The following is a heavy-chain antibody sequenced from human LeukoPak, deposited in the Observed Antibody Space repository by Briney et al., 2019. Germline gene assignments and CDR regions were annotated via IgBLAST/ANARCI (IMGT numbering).Heavy chain of an antibody. CDR2: ISSSSSYI. V-gene: IGHV3-21*01. CDR3: ATPSDNWSYDR. CDR1: GFTFSSYS. Sequence: PGGSLRLPCAASGFTFSSYSMNWVRQAPGKGLEWVSSISSSSSYIYYADSVKGRFTISRDNAKNSLYLQMNSLRAEDTAVYYCATPSDNWSYDRWGQGTLVTVSS. D-gene: IGHD1-7*01. J-gene: IGHJ4*02.